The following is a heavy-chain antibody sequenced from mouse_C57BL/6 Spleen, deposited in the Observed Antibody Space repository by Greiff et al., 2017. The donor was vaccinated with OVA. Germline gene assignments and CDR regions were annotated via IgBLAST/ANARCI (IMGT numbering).Heavy chain of an antibody. V-gene: IGHV5-4*01. CDR2: ISDGGSYT. D-gene: IGHD2-3*01. Sequence: EVQLVESGGGLVKPGGSLKLSCAASGFTFSSYAMSWVRQTPEKRLEWVATISDGGSYTYYPDNVKGRFTISRDNAKNNLYLQMSHLKSEDTAMYYCARSYDGYYVFAYWGQGTLVTVSA. CDR3: ARSYDGYYVFAY. J-gene: IGHJ3*01. CDR1: GFTFSSYA.